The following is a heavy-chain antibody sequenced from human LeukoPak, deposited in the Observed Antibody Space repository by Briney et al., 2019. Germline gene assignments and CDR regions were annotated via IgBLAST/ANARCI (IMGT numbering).Heavy chain of an antibody. J-gene: IGHJ4*02. CDR1: GGSISSYY. Sequence: SETLSLTCTVSGGSISSYYWSWIRQPPGKGLEWIGYIYYSGSTNYNPSLKSRVTISVDTSKNQFSLKLSSVTAADTAVYYCARAGVRKYYFDYWGQGTLATVSS. V-gene: IGHV4-59*01. D-gene: IGHD1-1*01. CDR3: ARAGVRKYYFDY. CDR2: IYYSGST.